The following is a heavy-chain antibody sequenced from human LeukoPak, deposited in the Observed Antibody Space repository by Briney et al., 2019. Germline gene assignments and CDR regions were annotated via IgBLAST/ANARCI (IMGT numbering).Heavy chain of an antibody. J-gene: IGHJ3*02. D-gene: IGHD6-13*01. Sequence: PGESLKISCKGSGYSFTSYWIGWVRQMPGKGLEWMGTIYPGDSDTRYSPSFQGQVTISADKSISTAYLQWSSLKASDTAMYYCARGLVIAAAGTGAFDIWGQGTMVTVSS. CDR3: ARGLVIAAAGTGAFDI. CDR1: GYSFTSYW. CDR2: IYPGDSDT. V-gene: IGHV5-51*01.